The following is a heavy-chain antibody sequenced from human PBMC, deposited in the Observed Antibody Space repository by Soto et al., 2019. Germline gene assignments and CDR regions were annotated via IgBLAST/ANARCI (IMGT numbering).Heavy chain of an antibody. Sequence: GGSLRLSCAASGFTFSSYWMSWVRQAPGKGLEWVANIKQDGSEKYYVDSVKGRFTISRDNAKNSLYLQMNSLRAEDTAVYYCARDGYSYGFYYYYYGMDVWGQGTTVTVSS. J-gene: IGHJ6*02. CDR3: ARDGYSYGFYYYYYGMDV. D-gene: IGHD5-18*01. V-gene: IGHV3-7*01. CDR1: GFTFSSYW. CDR2: IKQDGSEK.